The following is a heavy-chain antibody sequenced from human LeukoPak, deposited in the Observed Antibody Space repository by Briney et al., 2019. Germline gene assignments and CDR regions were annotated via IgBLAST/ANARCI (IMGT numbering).Heavy chain of an antibody. CDR1: GGSFSGYY. CDR3: ATHGYGGNSGEWYFGL. J-gene: IGHJ2*01. Sequence: SETLSLTCAVYGGSFSGYYWSWIRQPPGKGLEWIGEINHSGSTNYNPSLKSRVTISGDTSKNQFSLKLSSVIAADTAVYYCATHGYGGNSGEWYFGLRGRGTLVTVSS. V-gene: IGHV4-34*01. CDR2: INHSGST. D-gene: IGHD4-23*01.